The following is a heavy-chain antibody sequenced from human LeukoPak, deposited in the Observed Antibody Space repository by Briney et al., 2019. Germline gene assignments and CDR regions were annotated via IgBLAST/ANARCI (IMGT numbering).Heavy chain of an antibody. J-gene: IGHJ4*02. CDR2: ISGSGGST. CDR3: ARDPRPGIAVAGTYFDY. CDR1: GFTFSSYA. V-gene: IGHV3-23*01. D-gene: IGHD6-19*01. Sequence: GGSLRLSCAASGFTFSSYAMSWVRQAPGKGLEWVSAISGSGGSTYYADSVKGRFTISRDNSKNTLYLQMNSLRAEDTAVYYCARDPRPGIAVAGTYFDYWGQGTLVTVSS.